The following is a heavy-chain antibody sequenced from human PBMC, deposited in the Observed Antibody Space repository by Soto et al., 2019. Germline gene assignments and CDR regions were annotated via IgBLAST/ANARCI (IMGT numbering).Heavy chain of an antibody. CDR2: INPNSGGT. CDR3: AIAGLLRYFDWLPSRYYFDY. CDR1: GYTFTGYY. D-gene: IGHD3-9*01. Sequence: ASVKVSCKASGYTFTGYYMHWVRQAPGQGLEWMGWINPNSGGTNYAQKFQGWVTMTRDTSISTAYMELSRLRSDDTAVYYCAIAGLLRYFDWLPSRYYFDYWGQRTLVTVSS. V-gene: IGHV1-2*04. J-gene: IGHJ4*02.